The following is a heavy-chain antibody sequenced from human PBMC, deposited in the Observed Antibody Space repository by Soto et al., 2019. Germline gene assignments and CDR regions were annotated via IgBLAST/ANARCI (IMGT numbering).Heavy chain of an antibody. V-gene: IGHV3-7*01. CDR3: ARERGPMAQYYYYYYGMDV. J-gene: IGHJ6*02. CDR2: IKQDGSEK. D-gene: IGHD3-10*01. Sequence: HPGGSLRLSCAASGFTFSSYWMSWVRQAPGKGLEWVANIKQDGSEKYYVDSVKGRFTISRDNAKNSLYLQMNSLRAEDTAVYYCARERGPMAQYYYYYYGMDVWGQGTTVTVSS. CDR1: GFTFSSYW.